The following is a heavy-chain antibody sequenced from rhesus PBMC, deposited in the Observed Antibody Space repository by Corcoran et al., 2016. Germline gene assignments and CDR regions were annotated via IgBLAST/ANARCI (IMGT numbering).Heavy chain of an antibody. CDR3: AKSNWNDGVQFDY. D-gene: IGHD1-7*02. Sequence: EVQLVETGGGLVQPGGSLRLSCAASGFTFSSYGMSWVRQAPGKGLGWVSGISYTGGSTYYADSVKGRFTISRDNSKNTLSLQMNSLRAEDTAVYYCAKSNWNDGVQFDYWGQGVLVTVSS. CDR2: ISYTGGST. CDR1: GFTFSSYG. J-gene: IGHJ4*01. V-gene: IGHV3S5*01.